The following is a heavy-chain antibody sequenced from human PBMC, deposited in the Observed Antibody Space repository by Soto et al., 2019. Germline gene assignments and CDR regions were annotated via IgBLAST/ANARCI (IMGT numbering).Heavy chain of an antibody. CDR1: GYTFTSCG. CDR3: ARDRVAVAGRAFDI. CDR2: ISAYNGNT. D-gene: IGHD6-19*01. V-gene: IGHV1-18*01. J-gene: IGHJ3*02. Sequence: ASVKDSCKASGYTFTSCGIRGVRQAPGQGLEWMGWISAYNGNTNYAQKLQVRVTRTTDTSTSTAYMELRSLRSEDTAVYYCARDRVAVAGRAFDIWGQGTMVTVSS.